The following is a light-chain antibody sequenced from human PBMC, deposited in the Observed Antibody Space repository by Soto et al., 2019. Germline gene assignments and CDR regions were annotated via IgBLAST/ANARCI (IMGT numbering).Light chain of an antibody. V-gene: IGKV3-15*01. CDR3: LQDNDWPLST. J-gene: IGKJ5*01. Sequence: EIVLTQSPATLSVSPGERATLSCRASQSVSTNLAWYQQKLGQVPRVLIYGSSSRATGVPARFSGSGSGTEFTLTTSSLQSEDSGIYYCLQDNDWPLSTFGQGTRLEIK. CDR2: GSS. CDR1: QSVSTN.